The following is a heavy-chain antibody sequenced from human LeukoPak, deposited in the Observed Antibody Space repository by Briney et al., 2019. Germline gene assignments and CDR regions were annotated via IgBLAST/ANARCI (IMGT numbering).Heavy chain of an antibody. CDR1: GFTFSSYW. CDR2: INSDGSNT. CDR3: ARGGGDHAFDI. Sequence: GGSLRLSCAASGFTFSSYWMHWVRQAPGKGLVWVSRINSDGSNTIYGDSVKGRFTISRDNAKNTLYLQLSSLRAGDADVYYFARGGGDHAFDIWGHGTMVTVSS. V-gene: IGHV3-74*01. D-gene: IGHD3-16*01. J-gene: IGHJ3*02.